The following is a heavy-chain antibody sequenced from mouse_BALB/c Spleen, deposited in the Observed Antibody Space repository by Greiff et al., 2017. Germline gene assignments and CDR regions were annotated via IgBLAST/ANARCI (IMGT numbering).Heavy chain of an antibody. J-gene: IGHJ4*01. D-gene: IGHD2-4*01. Sequence: EVQRVESGGGLVQPGGSLKLSCAASGFTFSSYGMSWVRQTPDKRLELVATINSNGGSTYYPASVKGRFTISSNNAKNPLYLQMSSLKSEDTAMYYCARENYDYVLYAMDYWGQGTSVTVSS. CDR2: INSNGGST. CDR3: ARENYDYVLYAMDY. V-gene: IGHV5-6-3*01. CDR1: GFTFSSYG.